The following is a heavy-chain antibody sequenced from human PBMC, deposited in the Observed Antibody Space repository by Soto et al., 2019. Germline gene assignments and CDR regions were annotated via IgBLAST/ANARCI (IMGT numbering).Heavy chain of an antibody. V-gene: IGHV3-23*01. Sequence: EVHLLESGGGLAQPGGSLRLSCAASGFTFSSYAMSWVRQAPGKGLEWVSAISGSGGGTYYSDSVKGRFTISRDNSKNTLYLQMNSLRAEDTAVYYCAKDGDTSVAFPTYCYFALWGRGTLVTVSS. CDR1: GFTFSSYA. CDR3: AKDGDTSVAFPTYCYFAL. D-gene: IGHD6-19*01. J-gene: IGHJ2*01. CDR2: ISGSGGGT.